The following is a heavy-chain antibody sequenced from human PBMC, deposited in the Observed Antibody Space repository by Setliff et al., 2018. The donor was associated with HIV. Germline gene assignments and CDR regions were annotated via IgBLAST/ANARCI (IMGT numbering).Heavy chain of an antibody. J-gene: IGHJ4*02. D-gene: IGHD2-2*03. V-gene: IGHV4-34*01. Sequence: LSLTCGVYGGSFTTYYWTWIRQPPGKGLEWLGEINHSGSTNYNSSLKSRVTISVDTSMNQFSLKLSSVTAADTAIYYCARGYGSWDYWGQGTLVTVSS. CDR3: ARGYGSWDY. CDR2: INHSGST. CDR1: GGSFTTYY.